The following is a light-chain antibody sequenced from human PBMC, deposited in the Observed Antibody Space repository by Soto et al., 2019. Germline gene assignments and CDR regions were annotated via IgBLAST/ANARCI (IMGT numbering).Light chain of an antibody. CDR3: KKYFDTPRT. J-gene: IGKJ4*01. V-gene: IGKV4-1*01. CDR2: WAS. Sequence: DIVMTQSPDSLAVSLGERATINCKSSQSVLYSSNNKNYLTWYQQKPGQPPKLLIYWASTRESGVPDRFRGSGSGTDFTLTISNLQAEDVAVYYCKKYFDTPRTFGGVTNVDIK. CDR1: QSVLYSSNNKNY.